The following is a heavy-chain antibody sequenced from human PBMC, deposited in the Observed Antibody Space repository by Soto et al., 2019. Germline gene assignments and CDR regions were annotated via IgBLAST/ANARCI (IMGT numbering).Heavy chain of an antibody. J-gene: IGHJ4*02. V-gene: IGHV3-66*01. CDR1: GITVSNNY. D-gene: IGHD3-10*01. Sequence: EVQLVESGGGLVQPGGSLRLSCAASGITVSNNYMSWFRQAPGKGLEWVSAISPAGDTYYADSVKGRFTISRDNYKNTLYFQMNRLRAEDTAVYYCARDPPGSGSYSYDYWGQGTLVTVSS. CDR3: ARDPPGSGSYSYDY. CDR2: ISPAGDT.